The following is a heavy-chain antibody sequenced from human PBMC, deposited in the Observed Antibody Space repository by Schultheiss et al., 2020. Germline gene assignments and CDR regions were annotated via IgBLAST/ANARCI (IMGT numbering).Heavy chain of an antibody. J-gene: IGHJ3*02. CDR2: IGTAGDT. CDR3: ARGSSGWPLDAFDI. Sequence: CGSLRLSCAASGFTFSSYDMHWVRQATGKGLEWVSAIGTAGDTYYPGSVKGRFTISRENAKNSLYLQMNSLRAGDTAVYYCARGSSGWPLDAFDIWGQGTMVTVSS. CDR1: GFTFSSYD. D-gene: IGHD6-19*01. V-gene: IGHV3-13*01.